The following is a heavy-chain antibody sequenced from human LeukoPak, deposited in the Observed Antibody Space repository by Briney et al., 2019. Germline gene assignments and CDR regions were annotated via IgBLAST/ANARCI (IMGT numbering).Heavy chain of an antibody. J-gene: IGHJ4*02. D-gene: IGHD3-22*01. Sequence: PSETLSLTCTVSAASISNYHWSWIRHPAGKGLEWIGRISTSGSTNYNPSLKSRVTMSVDTSKSQFSLRLSSVTAADTAVYYCARGWKTYYYDSSGYYHDYWGQGTLVTVSS. CDR2: ISTSGST. CDR3: ARGWKTYYYDSSGYYHDY. V-gene: IGHV4-4*07. CDR1: AASISNYH.